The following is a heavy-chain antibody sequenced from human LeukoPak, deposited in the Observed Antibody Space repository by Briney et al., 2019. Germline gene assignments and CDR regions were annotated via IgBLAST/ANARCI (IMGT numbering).Heavy chain of an antibody. Sequence: GSLRLSCAASGFTFSSYAMSWVRQAPGKGLEWIGSIYYSGSTYYNPSLKSRVTISVDTSKNQFSLKLSSVTAADTAVYYCATPYSSSWFGFDYWGQGTLVTVSS. V-gene: IGHV4-59*05. CDR2: IYYSGST. CDR3: ATPYSSSWFGFDY. J-gene: IGHJ4*02. CDR1: GFTFSSYA. D-gene: IGHD6-13*01.